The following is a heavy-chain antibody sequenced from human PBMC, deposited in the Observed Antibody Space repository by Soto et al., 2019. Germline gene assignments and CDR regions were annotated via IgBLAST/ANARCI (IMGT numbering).Heavy chain of an antibody. CDR1: GFTLGSYA. CDR3: AKSVVAATRGAFDI. CDR2: ISSSSGST. J-gene: IGHJ3*02. D-gene: IGHD2-15*01. Sequence: EVQLLESGGGLVQPGGSLRLSCAASGFTLGSYAVSWVRQAPGKGLEWVSVISSSSGSTYYADTVKGRFTIFRDTSKNTLYLQMNSLRFEDTAVYYCAKSVVAATRGAFDIWGQGTMVTVSS. V-gene: IGHV3-23*01.